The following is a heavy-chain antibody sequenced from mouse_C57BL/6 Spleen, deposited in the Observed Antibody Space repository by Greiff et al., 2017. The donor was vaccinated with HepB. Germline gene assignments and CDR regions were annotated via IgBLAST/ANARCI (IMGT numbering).Heavy chain of an antibody. V-gene: IGHV1-39*01. J-gene: IGHJ1*03. CDR1: GYSFTDYN. D-gene: IGHD1-1*01. Sequence: VQLQQSGPELVKPGASVKISCKASGYSFTDYNMNWVKQSNGKSLEWIGVINPNYGTTSDNQKFKGKATLTVDQSSSTAYMQLNSLTSEDSAVYYCARWDYGSSEGNYWYFDVWGTGTTVTVSS. CDR2: INPNYGTT. CDR3: ARWDYGSSEGNYWYFDV.